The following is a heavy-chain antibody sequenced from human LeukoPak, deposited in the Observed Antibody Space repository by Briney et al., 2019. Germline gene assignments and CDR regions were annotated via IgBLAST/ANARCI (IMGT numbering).Heavy chain of an antibody. Sequence: GGSLRLSCSVSGFTFSSYAMYWVRQAPGKGLEHVSAITSEGGSTYYADSVKGRLTISRDNSKNTLYLQMSSLRTEDTAVYYCVKDLRRIQYPLKYYFDYWGQGTLVTVSS. CDR2: ITSEGGST. V-gene: IGHV3-64D*09. D-gene: IGHD4-11*01. J-gene: IGHJ4*02. CDR1: GFTFSSYA. CDR3: VKDLRRIQYPLKYYFDY.